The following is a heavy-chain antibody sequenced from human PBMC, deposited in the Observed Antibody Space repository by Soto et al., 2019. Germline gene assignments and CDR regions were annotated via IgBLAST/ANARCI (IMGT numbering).Heavy chain of an antibody. CDR2: INSDGSST. V-gene: IGHV3-74*01. Sequence: GGSLRLSCAASGFNFSAYWMHWVRQAPGEGLVWVSRINSDGSSTRYADSVKGRFTISRDNAKNTLYLQMNSLRAEDTAVYFCTRDHLPLPLDWFDPWGQGTLVTVSS. CDR1: GFNFSAYW. CDR3: TRDHLPLPLDWFDP. J-gene: IGHJ5*02.